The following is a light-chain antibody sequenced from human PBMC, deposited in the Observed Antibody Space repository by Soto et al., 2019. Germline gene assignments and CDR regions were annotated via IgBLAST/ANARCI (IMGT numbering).Light chain of an antibody. V-gene: IGKV3-20*01. Sequence: VLTQSPDTLSLSPGERATLSRRASQTISSNYLAWYQQKPGQAPRLLIYGASSRATGIPDRFSGSASGTDFTLAISRLEPEDFAVYYCQHYGNLPRTFGQGTKVEIK. CDR3: QHYGNLPRT. CDR2: GAS. CDR1: QTISSNY. J-gene: IGKJ1*01.